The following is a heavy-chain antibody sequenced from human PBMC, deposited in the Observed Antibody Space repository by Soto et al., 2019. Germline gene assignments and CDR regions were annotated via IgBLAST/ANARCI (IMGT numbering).Heavy chain of an antibody. CDR1: GYSFTSYW. J-gene: IGHJ4*02. CDR3: ARQDPYYYDSSGSRGHFDY. D-gene: IGHD3-22*01. V-gene: IGHV5-10-1*01. Sequence: GASLKISCKGSGYSFTSYWISWVRQMPGKGLEWMGRIDPSDSYTNYSPSFQGHVTISADKSISTAYLQWSSLKASDTAMYYCARQDPYYYDSSGSRGHFDYWGQGTLVTVSS. CDR2: IDPSDSYT.